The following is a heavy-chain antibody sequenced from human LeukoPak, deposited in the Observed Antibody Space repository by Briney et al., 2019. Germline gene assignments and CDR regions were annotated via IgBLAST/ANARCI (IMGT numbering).Heavy chain of an antibody. CDR3: ASASGSYSGY. V-gene: IGHV3-30*04. CDR1: GFTFGSYA. J-gene: IGHJ4*02. Sequence: GGSLRLSCAASGFTFGSYALHWVRQAPGKGLDWVALISYEGSAKYYADSVRGRFTISRDNSKNTLYLQMNSLRAEDTAVYYCASASGSYSGYWGQGTLVTVSS. CDR2: ISYEGSAK. D-gene: IGHD1-26*01.